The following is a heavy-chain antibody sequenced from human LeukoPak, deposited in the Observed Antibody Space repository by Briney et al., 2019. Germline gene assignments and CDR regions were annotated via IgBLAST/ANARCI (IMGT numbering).Heavy chain of an antibody. V-gene: IGHV4-39*07. CDR3: ARTIVVVSAIDY. D-gene: IGHD2-21*01. CDR2: INYSGTT. CDR1: GGSISSSGYY. Sequence: SETLSLTCIVSGGSISSSGYYWGWIRQPPGKGLEWIGSINYSGTTYYNPSLKSRVTISVDTSKNQFSLKLSSVTAADTAVYYCARTIVVVSAIDYWGQGTLVTVSS. J-gene: IGHJ4*02.